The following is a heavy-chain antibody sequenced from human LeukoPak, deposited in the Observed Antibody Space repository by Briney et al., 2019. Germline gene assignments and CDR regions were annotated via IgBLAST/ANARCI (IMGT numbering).Heavy chain of an antibody. D-gene: IGHD3-22*01. CDR2: IYYTGST. Sequence: PSETLSLTCTVSGGSISSYYWSWIRQPPGKGLEWIGYIYYTGSTDYNPSLKSRVAISVDTSKNQFSLKLSSVTAADTAVYYCAREAIKYYYDSSGYPRPIWGQGTLVTVSS. J-gene: IGHJ4*02. CDR3: AREAIKYYYDSSGYPRPI. CDR1: GGSISSYY. V-gene: IGHV4-59*12.